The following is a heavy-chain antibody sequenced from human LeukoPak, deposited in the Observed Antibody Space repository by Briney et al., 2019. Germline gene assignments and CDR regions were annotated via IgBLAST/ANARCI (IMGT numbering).Heavy chain of an antibody. CDR2: INPNSGGT. CDR3: ARAGSGYSGYERI. CDR1: ASIYTFTDYD. V-gene: IGHV1-2*02. Sequence: GASVKVSCKASASIYTFTDYDISWARQAPGQGLEWMGWINPNSGGTNYAQKFQGRVTMTRDTSISTAYMELTRLRSDDTAVYYCARAGSGYSGYERIWGQGTLVTVSS. D-gene: IGHD5-12*01. J-gene: IGHJ4*02.